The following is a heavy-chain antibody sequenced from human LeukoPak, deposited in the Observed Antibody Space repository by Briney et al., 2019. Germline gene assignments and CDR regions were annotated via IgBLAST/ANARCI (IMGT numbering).Heavy chain of an antibody. D-gene: IGHD1-26*01. J-gene: IGHJ6*03. Sequence: GGSLRLSCAASGFTFSSYVMSWVRQAPGKGLEWVSAISGSGGSTYYADSVKGRFTISRDNSKNTLYLQMNSLRAEDTAVYYCAKQRSGSNGIYYYYMDVWGKGTTVTISS. V-gene: IGHV3-23*01. CDR2: ISGSGGST. CDR1: GFTFSSYV. CDR3: AKQRSGSNGIYYYYMDV.